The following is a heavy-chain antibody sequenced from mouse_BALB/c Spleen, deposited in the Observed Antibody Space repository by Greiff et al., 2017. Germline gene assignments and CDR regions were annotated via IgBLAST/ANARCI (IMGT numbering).Heavy chain of an antibody. CDR2: INPYNDGT. CDR3: ARGGWNHYFDY. J-gene: IGHJ2*01. CDR1: GYTFTSYV. Sequence: VHVKQSGPELVKPGASVKMSCKASGYTFTSYVMHWVKQKPGQGLEWIGYINPYNDGTKYNEKFKGKATLTSDKSSSTAYMELSSLTSEDSAVYYCARGGWNHYFDYWGQGTTLTVSS. D-gene: IGHD1-1*02. V-gene: IGHV1-14*01.